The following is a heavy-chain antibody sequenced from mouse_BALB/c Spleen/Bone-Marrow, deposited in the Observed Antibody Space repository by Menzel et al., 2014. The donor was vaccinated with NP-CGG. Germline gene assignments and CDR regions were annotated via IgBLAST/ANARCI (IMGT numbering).Heavy chain of an antibody. CDR2: IWSGGST. D-gene: IGHD4-1*01. J-gene: IGHJ4*01. V-gene: IGHV2-2*03. Sequence: QVPLQQSGHGLVQPSQSLSITCTVSGFSLTSYGVYWVRQSPGKGLEWLGVIWSGGSTDYNAAFISRLSISKDNSKSQVFFKMNSLQSNDTAIYYCARNRDWDGARDYWGQGTSVNVS. CDR1: GFSLTSYG. CDR3: ARNRDWDGARDY.